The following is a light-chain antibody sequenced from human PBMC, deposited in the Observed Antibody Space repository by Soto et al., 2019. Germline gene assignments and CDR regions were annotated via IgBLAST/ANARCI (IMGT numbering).Light chain of an antibody. CDR1: QNIFSY. Sequence: DIQMTQSPSSLSASVGDRVTITCRASQNIFSYLSWYQHKPGKAPKLLIYAASSLQSGVPSRFTGSGSGTDFDRTISSLQPEDFATFYCQQSYSVPHTFGQGTQVEI. CDR3: QQSYSVPHT. V-gene: IGKV1-39*01. J-gene: IGKJ2*01. CDR2: AAS.